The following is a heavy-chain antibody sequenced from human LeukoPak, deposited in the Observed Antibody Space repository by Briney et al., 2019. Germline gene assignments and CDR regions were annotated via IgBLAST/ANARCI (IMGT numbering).Heavy chain of an antibody. CDR2: MNPNSGNT. CDR3: ARGKIIWRLFDY. Sequence: ASVKVSCKASGYTLTSYGINWVRQATGQGLEWMGWMNPNSGNTGYAQKFQGRVTITRNTSISTAYMELSSLRSEDTAVYYCARGKIIWRLFDYWGQGTLVTVSS. CDR1: GYTLTSYG. D-gene: IGHD3-16*01. J-gene: IGHJ4*02. V-gene: IGHV1-8*03.